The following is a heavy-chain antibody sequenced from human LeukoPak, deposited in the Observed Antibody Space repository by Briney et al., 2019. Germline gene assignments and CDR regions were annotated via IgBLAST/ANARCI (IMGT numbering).Heavy chain of an antibody. CDR1: GFTFSDSG. CDR3: TRYGDYPFDY. J-gene: IGHJ4*02. Sequence: GGSLRLSCAASGFTFSDSGMHWVRQASGKGLEWVGRIRSKANSYATAYAASVKGRFTISRDDTKNTAYLQMNSLKTEDTAVYYCTRYGDYPFDYWGQGTLVTVSS. D-gene: IGHD2-21*01. V-gene: IGHV3-73*01. CDR2: IRSKANSYAT.